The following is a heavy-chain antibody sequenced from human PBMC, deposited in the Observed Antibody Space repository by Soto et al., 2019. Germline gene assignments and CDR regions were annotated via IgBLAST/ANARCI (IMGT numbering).Heavy chain of an antibody. D-gene: IGHD2-2*01. CDR3: ARDPDIVVVPAANYYYYGMDV. CDR2: ISAYNGNT. V-gene: IGHV1-18*01. CDR1: GYSFTSYG. J-gene: IGHJ6*02. Sequence: ASVKDSFKAAGYSFTSYGCSWVRRAPGQRLEGMGWISAYNGNTNYAQKLQRRVIMTTDKYTSTAYMELRSLRYDDTAVYYCARDPDIVVVPAANYYYYGMDVWGQGTTVTVSS.